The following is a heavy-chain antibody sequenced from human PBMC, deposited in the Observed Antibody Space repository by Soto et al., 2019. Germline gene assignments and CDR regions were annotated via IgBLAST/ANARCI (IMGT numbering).Heavy chain of an antibody. Sequence: LGESLKISCNCSGYTFTDYWIAWVRQMPGKGLEWMGMIYPGDSDTRYSPSFQGQGTISADKSMTTAYLQWNSLKASDTAMYYCARISRVTAKGRNSGMDVWGQGTTVTVYS. CDR3: ARISRVTAKGRNSGMDV. CDR2: IYPGDSDT. J-gene: IGHJ6*02. V-gene: IGHV5-51*01. D-gene: IGHD2-15*01. CDR1: GYTFTDYW.